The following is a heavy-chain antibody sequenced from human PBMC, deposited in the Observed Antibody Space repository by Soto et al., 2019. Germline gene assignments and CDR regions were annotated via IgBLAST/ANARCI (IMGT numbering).Heavy chain of an antibody. Sequence: PWGSLRLSCAASGFTFSSYSMNWVRQAPGKGLEWVSSISSSSSYIYYADSVKGRCTISRDNAKNSLYLQMNSLRAEDTAVYYCARDTPHYYDSSGYYYYYYGMDVWGQGTTVTVSS. V-gene: IGHV3-21*01. CDR2: ISSSSSYI. CDR3: ARDTPHYYDSSGYYYYYYGMDV. D-gene: IGHD3-22*01. CDR1: GFTFSSYS. J-gene: IGHJ6*02.